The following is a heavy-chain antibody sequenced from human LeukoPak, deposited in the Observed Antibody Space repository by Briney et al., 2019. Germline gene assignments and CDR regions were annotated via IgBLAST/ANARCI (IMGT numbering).Heavy chain of an antibody. Sequence: AGGSLRLPCAASGFTFSSYVMHWVRQAPGKGLEWVAVISYDGSNKYYADSVKGRFTISRDNSKNTLYLQMNSLSAEDTAVYFCARDHRGVRDYFDYWGQGTLVTFSS. J-gene: IGHJ4*02. V-gene: IGHV3-30-3*01. CDR2: ISYDGSNK. CDR3: ARDHRGVRDYFDY. CDR1: GFTFSSYV. D-gene: IGHD3-10*01.